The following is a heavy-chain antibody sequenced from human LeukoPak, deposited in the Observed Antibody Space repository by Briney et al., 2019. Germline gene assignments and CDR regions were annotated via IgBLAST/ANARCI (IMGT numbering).Heavy chain of an antibody. Sequence: GASVKVSFKASGYTFTSYGISWVRQAPGQGLEWMGWISAYNGNTDYAQKLQGRVTMTTDTSTSTAYMELRSLRSDDTAVYYCARAGLSGGSTEAYYYYYMDVWGKGTTVTVSS. CDR2: ISAYNGNT. V-gene: IGHV1-18*01. CDR1: GYTFTSYG. J-gene: IGHJ6*03. D-gene: IGHD3-10*01. CDR3: ARAGLSGGSTEAYYYYYMDV.